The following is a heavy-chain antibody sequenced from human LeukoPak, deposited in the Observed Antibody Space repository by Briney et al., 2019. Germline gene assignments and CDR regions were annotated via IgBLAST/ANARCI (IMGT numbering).Heavy chain of an antibody. V-gene: IGHV4-39*07. CDR1: GGSISGTGYC. CDR3: ARDGSDNWGLFDN. CDR2: HYHTGRI. J-gene: IGHJ4*02. Sequence: SETLSLTCSVSGGSISGTGYCWGWIRQPPGKGPEWIGSHYHTGRIYHNPSLNSRVTISVDTSKNQFSLKLSSVTDADTAVYYCARDGSDNWGLFDNWGRGTLVTVSS. D-gene: IGHD1-1*01.